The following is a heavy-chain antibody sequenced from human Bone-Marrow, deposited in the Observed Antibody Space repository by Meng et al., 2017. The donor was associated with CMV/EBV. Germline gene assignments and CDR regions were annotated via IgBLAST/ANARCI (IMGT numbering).Heavy chain of an antibody. CDR2: ISGDGWQK. V-gene: IGHV3-30*04. J-gene: IGHJ4*02. D-gene: IGHD6-13*01. CDR1: GFTFNNYN. CDR3: ARDGGSRWYDFFMDY. Sequence: GGSLRLSCVASGFTFNNYNFHWVRQAPGKGLEWVALISGDGWQKYYADSVKGRFTISRDNSKNTLYLQMNSLRTEDTAVFYCARDGGSRWYDFFMDYWGQGTLVTVSS.